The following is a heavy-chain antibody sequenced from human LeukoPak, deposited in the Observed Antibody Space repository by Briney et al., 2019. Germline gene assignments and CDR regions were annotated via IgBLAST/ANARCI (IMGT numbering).Heavy chain of an antibody. J-gene: IGHJ3*02. Sequence: SETLSLTCTVSGDSFSYFYWSWIRQPPGKGLEWIGEINHSGSTNYNPSLKSRVTISVDTSKNQFSLELSSVTAADTAVYYCARGGDNTGYYGDAFDIWGQGTVVTVSS. CDR3: ARGGDNTGYYGDAFDI. D-gene: IGHD3-22*01. V-gene: IGHV4-34*01. CDR2: INHSGST. CDR1: GDSFSYFY.